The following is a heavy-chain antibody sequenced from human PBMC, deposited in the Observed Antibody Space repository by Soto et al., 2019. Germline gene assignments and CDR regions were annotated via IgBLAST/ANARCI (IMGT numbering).Heavy chain of an antibody. CDR1: GFILGDSA. CDR2: MRSGGNSYAT. Sequence: EVQRMESGGGMVQPGGSLKLSCAASGFILGDSAELWVRQTSGKGLEWLGRMRSGGNSYATTYAASVKGRFIISRDDSKNMAYRQMDSLETEDTAVHFCGSSASGSYFEHWGQGIQVTVTS. J-gene: IGHJ4*01. D-gene: IGHD5-12*01. CDR3: GSSASGSYFEH. V-gene: IGHV3-73*01.